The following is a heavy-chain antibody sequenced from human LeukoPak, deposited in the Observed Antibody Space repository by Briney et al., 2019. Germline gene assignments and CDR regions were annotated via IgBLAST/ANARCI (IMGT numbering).Heavy chain of an antibody. J-gene: IGHJ6*03. V-gene: IGHV3-23*01. CDR2: ISGSGGST. CDR1: GFTFSSYA. D-gene: IGHD2-2*01. CDR3: AKEASRYCNSTSCLAGYMDV. Sequence: PGGSLRLSCAASGFTFSSYAMSWVRQAPGKGLEWVSAISGSGGSTYYADSVKGRFTISRDNSKNTLYLQMNSLRAEDTAVYYCAKEASRYCNSTSCLAGYMDVWGKGTTVTVSS.